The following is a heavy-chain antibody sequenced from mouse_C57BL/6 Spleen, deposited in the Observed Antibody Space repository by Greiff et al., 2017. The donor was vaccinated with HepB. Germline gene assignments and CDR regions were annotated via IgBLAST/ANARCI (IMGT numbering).Heavy chain of an antibody. D-gene: IGHD4-1*02. CDR2: IDPETGGT. CDR1: GYTFTDYE. CDR3: TPTVTDAMDY. V-gene: IGHV1-15*01. J-gene: IGHJ4*01. Sequence: QVHVKQSGAELVRPGASVTLSCKASGYTFTDYEMHWVKQTPVHGLEWIGAIDPETGGTAYNQKFKGKAILTADKSSSTAYMELRSLTSEDSAVYYGTPTVTDAMDYWGQGTSVTVSS.